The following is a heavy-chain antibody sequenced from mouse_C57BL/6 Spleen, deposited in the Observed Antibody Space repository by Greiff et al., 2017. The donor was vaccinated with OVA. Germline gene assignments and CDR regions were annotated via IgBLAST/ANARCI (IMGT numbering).Heavy chain of an antibody. CDR3: ARYGSFDY. CDR1: GYTFTSYG. CDR2: IYPRSGNT. J-gene: IGHJ2*01. Sequence: QVQLQQSGAELARPGASVKLSCKASGYTFTSYGISWVKQRPGQGLEWIGEIYPRSGNTYYNEKFKGKATLTADKSSSTAYMELRSLTSEDSAVYFCARYGSFDYWGQGTTLTVSS. V-gene: IGHV1-81*01. D-gene: IGHD1-1*01.